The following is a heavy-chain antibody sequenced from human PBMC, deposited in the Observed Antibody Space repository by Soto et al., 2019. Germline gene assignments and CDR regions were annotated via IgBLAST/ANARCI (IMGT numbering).Heavy chain of an antibody. Sequence: EVQLVESGGGLVQPGGSLRLSCAASGFSFSSYWMSWVRQAPGKGLEGVADIKQDGSEQYYVDSVKGRFTISRDNAKNSQYLQMNSLRVEDTAVYYCAGASGWLKTDWGQGTLVTVSS. V-gene: IGHV3-7*04. D-gene: IGHD6-19*01. CDR3: AGASGWLKTD. CDR2: IKQDGSEQ. J-gene: IGHJ4*02. CDR1: GFSFSSYW.